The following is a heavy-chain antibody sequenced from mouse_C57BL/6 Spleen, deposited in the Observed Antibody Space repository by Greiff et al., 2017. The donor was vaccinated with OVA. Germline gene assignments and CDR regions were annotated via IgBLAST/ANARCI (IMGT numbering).Heavy chain of an antibody. D-gene: IGHD2-1*01. J-gene: IGHJ2*01. V-gene: IGHV1-80*01. CDR3: AYGNYEAFFDY. CDR1: GYAFSSYW. Sequence: VQLQESGAELVKPGASVKISCKASGYAFSSYWMNWVKQRPGKGLEWIGQIYPGDGDTNYNGKFKGKATLTADKSSSTAYMQLSSLTSEDSAVYFCAYGNYEAFFDYWGQGTTLTVSS. CDR2: IYPGDGDT.